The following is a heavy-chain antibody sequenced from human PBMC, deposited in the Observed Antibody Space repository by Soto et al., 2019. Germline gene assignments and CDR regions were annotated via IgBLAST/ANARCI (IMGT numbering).Heavy chain of an antibody. CDR1: GFTVSSNY. D-gene: IGHD1-26*01. V-gene: IGHV3-53*01. CDR3: ARVSGSPYYFDF. J-gene: IGHJ4*02. Sequence: EVQLVESGGGLIQPGGSLRLSCAASGFTVSSNYMSWVRQAPGKGLEWVSVIYSGDSTYYADSVKGRFTISRDNSKKTLYRQMNSLRAEDTAVYYCARVSGSPYYFDFWGQGTLVTVST. CDR2: IYSGDST.